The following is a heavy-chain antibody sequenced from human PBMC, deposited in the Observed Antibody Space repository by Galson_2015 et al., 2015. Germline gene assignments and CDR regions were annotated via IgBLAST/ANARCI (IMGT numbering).Heavy chain of an antibody. CDR1: GYTFTSYA. D-gene: IGHD2-15*01. J-gene: IGHJ6*02. CDR2: INAGNGNT. V-gene: IGHV1-3*01. CDR3: ASGYCSGGSCYLYYYGMDV. Sequence: SCKASGYTFTSYAMHWVRQAPGQRLEWMGWINAGNGNTKYSQKFQGRVTITRDTSASTAYMELSSLRSEDTAVYYCASGYCSGGSCYLYYYGMDVWGQGTTVTVSS.